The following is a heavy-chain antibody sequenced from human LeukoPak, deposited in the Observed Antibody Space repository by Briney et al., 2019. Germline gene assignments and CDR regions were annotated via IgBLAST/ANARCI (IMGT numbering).Heavy chain of an antibody. V-gene: IGHV3-23*01. D-gene: IGHD6-19*01. CDR1: GFTFRSYA. J-gene: IGHJ6*02. CDR3: AKGIEQWPGDYYYYGMDV. CDR2: ISGRGGST. Sequence: PGGSLRLSCAASGFTFRSYAMSWVRQAPGKGLEWVSGISGRGGSTYYADSVEGRFTISRENSKNTLYLQMNSLRAEDTAVYYCAKGIEQWPGDYYYYGMDVWGQGTTVTVSS.